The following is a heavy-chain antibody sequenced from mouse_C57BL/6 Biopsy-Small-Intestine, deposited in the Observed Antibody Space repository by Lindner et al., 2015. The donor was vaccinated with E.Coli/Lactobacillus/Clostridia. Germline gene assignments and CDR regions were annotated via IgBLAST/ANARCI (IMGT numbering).Heavy chain of an antibody. CDR2: INPTGDYT. D-gene: IGHD3-3*01. CDR1: GYTFTSYW. Sequence: VQLQESGAELAKPGASVKLSCKASGYTFTSYWMHWVKQRPGQGLEWIGYINPTGDYTNYNQNFKDKATLTADKSSSTAYMQLSSLTYEDSAVYYCAREGLAWFAYWGQGTLVTVSA. J-gene: IGHJ3*01. CDR3: AREGLAWFAY. V-gene: IGHV1-7*01.